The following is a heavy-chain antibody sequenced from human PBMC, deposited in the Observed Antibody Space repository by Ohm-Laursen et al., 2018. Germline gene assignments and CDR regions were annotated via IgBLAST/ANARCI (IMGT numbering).Heavy chain of an antibody. D-gene: IGHD2/OR15-2a*01. CDR2: IRNKANSYTT. CDR3: ARTRNFQPYDV. J-gene: IGHJ3*01. V-gene: IGHV3-72*01. Sequence: SLRLSCTASGFTFSDHYMDWVRQAPGKGLEWVGRIRNKANSYTTDYAASVKGRFTISRDDSKNSLYLQMNSLKTEDTAVYYCARTRNFQPYDVWGQGTMVIVSS. CDR1: GFTFSDHY.